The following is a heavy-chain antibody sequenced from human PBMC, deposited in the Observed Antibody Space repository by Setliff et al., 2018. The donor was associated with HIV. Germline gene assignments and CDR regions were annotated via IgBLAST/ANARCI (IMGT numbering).Heavy chain of an antibody. CDR2: IDYSGNT. CDR3: ERSGPVWFGEPPYYFDS. V-gene: IGHV4-39*07. CDR1: GGSLSSTTYY. D-gene: IGHD3-10*01. Sequence: SETLSLTCTVSGGSLSSTTYYWGWIRQPPGKGLEWIGIIDYSGNTYYNPSLKSRITISVDTSKNQFSLKLSSVTAADTAVYYCERSGPVWFGEPPYYFDSWGLGTLVTVSS. J-gene: IGHJ4*02.